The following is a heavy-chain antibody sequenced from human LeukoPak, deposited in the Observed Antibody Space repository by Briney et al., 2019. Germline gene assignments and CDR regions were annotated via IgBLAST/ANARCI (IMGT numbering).Heavy chain of an antibody. J-gene: IGHJ4*02. V-gene: IGHV3-23*01. Sequence: GGSLRLSCAASGFTFSSYAMSWVRQAPGKGLEWVSTISGSGGSTYYADSVKGRFTTSRDNSKNTLYLQMNSLRAEDTAVYYCAKMGGYCSGCSCYSSDYWGQGTLVTVSS. CDR1: GFTFSSYA. CDR3: AKMGGYCSGCSCYSSDY. D-gene: IGHD2-15*01. CDR2: ISGSGGST.